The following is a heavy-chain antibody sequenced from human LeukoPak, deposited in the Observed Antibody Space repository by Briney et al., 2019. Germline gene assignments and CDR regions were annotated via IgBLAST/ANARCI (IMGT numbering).Heavy chain of an antibody. D-gene: IGHD4-17*01. Sequence: SETLSLTCTVSGGSISSYYWGWIRQPPGKGLEWIGSIYYSGSTYYNPSLKSRVTISVDTSKNQFSLKLSSVTAADTAVYYCARDPTVTKETYWGQETLVTVSS. CDR3: ARDPTVTKETY. V-gene: IGHV4-39*07. J-gene: IGHJ4*02. CDR2: IYYSGST. CDR1: GGSISSYY.